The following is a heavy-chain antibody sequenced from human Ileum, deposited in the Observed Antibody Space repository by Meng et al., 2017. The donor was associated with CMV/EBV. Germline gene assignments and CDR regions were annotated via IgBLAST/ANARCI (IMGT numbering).Heavy chain of an antibody. D-gene: IGHD3-16*01. Sequence: GESLKISCAASGFRLDMYWMTWIRQAPGKGLEWVANIKEDGSEKNYVDSVKGRFTISRDNSNNSVSLQMSDLRAEDTSVYYCARWGGEGSSSGFDYWGQGTLVTVSS. J-gene: IGHJ4*02. V-gene: IGHV3-7*01. CDR2: IKEDGSEK. CDR1: GFRLDMYW. CDR3: ARWGGEGSSSGFDY.